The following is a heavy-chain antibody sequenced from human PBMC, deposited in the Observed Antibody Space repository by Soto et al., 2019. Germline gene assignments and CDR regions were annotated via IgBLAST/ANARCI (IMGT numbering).Heavy chain of an antibody. CDR3: VKDRVPGAYGHYYGMDV. J-gene: IGHJ6*02. D-gene: IGHD5-12*01. Sequence: QVQLVEYGGGVVQPGRSLSLSCRVAGITLNDTGIHWVREAPGKGLEGLAVISHDGSEQYYADSMKGRLNIYRDSSKHTVNLQMNSLRGEDTAIYYCVKDRVPGAYGHYYGMDVWGQGSTVTVSS. CDR1: GITLNDTG. CDR2: ISHDGSEQ. V-gene: IGHV3-30*18.